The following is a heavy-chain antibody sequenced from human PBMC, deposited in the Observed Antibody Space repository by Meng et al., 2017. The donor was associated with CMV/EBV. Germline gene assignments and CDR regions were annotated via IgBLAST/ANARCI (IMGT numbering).Heavy chain of an antibody. J-gene: IGHJ6*02. Sequence: GGSLRLSCAASGFTFSSYDMHWVRQATGKGLEWISYISSSGSIIYYADSVKGRFTISRDNAKNSLYLQMNSLRAEDTAVYHCARGGRGKAAAGKRMDVWGQGTTVTVSS. V-gene: IGHV3-48*03. CDR1: GFTFSSYD. D-gene: IGHD6-13*01. CDR3: ARGGRGKAAAGKRMDV. CDR2: ISSSGSII.